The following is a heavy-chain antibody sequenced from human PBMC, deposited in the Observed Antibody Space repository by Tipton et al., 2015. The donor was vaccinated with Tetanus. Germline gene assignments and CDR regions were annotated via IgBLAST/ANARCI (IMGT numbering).Heavy chain of an antibody. J-gene: IGHJ5*02. CDR2: IFYNGST. CDR1: GGSVTSGYYY. D-gene: IGHD3-9*01. CDR3: ARARSASTGLEKGFDT. Sequence: TLSLTCSVSGGSVTSGYYYWSWIRQPPGKGLEWIGFIFYNGSTYFNPSLKSRVAISVDTSKIQFSLRLTSVTAADTAVYYCARARSASTGLEKGFDTWGQGTQITVSS. V-gene: IGHV4-61*01.